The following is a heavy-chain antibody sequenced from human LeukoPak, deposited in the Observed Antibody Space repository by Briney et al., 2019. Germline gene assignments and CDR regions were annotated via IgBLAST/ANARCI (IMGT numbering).Heavy chain of an antibody. J-gene: IGHJ6*03. CDR1: GFTFSNYC. V-gene: IGHV3-74*01. Sequence: GGSLRLSCAASGFTFSNYCFHWVRQAPGQGLVWVARIKRDGTYTNYADSVKGRFTISRDDAKNTLYLQMNSLRVDDTGMYFCARDGDCFDRMDVWGKGITVTVSS. D-gene: IGHD2-21*02. CDR3: ARDGDCFDRMDV. CDR2: IKRDGTYT.